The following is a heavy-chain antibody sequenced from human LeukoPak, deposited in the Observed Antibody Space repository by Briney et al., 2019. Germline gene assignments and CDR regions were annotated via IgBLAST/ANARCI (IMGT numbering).Heavy chain of an antibody. CDR2: ISGSGGRT. Sequence: GGSLRLSCAASGFTFSSYAVSWGRQAPGKGLEWVAVISGSGGRTYYADSVKGRFTISRDNSKNTLYLQMNSLRAEDTALYYCAREDSGSYYSDYWGQGTLVTVSS. V-gene: IGHV3-23*01. D-gene: IGHD1-26*01. J-gene: IGHJ4*02. CDR3: AREDSGSYYSDY. CDR1: GFTFSSYA.